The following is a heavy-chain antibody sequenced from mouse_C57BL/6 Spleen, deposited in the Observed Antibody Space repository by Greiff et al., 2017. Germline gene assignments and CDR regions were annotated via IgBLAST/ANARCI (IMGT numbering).Heavy chain of an antibody. CDR1: GFTFSSYA. J-gene: IGHJ3*01. V-gene: IGHV5-4*01. CDR3: ARDYGNSAWFAY. CDR2: ISDGGSYT. Sequence: EVKLVESGGGLVKPGGSLKLSCAASGFTFSSYAMSWVRQTPEKRLAWVATISDGGSYTYYPDNVKGRFTISRDNAKNNLYLQMSHLKSEDTAMYYCARDYGNSAWFAYWGQGTLVTVSA. D-gene: IGHD2-1*01.